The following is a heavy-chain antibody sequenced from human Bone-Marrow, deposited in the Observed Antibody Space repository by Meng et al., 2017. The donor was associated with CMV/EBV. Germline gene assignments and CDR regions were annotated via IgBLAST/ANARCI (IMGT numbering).Heavy chain of an antibody. V-gene: IGHV3-30-3*01. J-gene: IGHJ4*02. CDR1: GFTFSSYA. CDR2: ISYDGSNK. D-gene: IGHD6-13*01. Sequence: GESLKISCAASGFTFSSYAMHWVRQAPGKGLEWVAVISYDGSNKYYADSVKGRFTISRDNSKNTLYLQMNSLRAEDTAVYYCARVGVSVDYWGQGTRVTGYS. CDR3: ARVGVSVDY.